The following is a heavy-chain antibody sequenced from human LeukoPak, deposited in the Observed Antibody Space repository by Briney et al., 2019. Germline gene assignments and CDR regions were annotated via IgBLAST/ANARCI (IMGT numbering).Heavy chain of an antibody. CDR3: ARDLNDFWSGYSTGIGDY. CDR2: INPNSGGT. CDR1: VYTFTGYY. V-gene: IGHV1-2*02. J-gene: IGHJ4*02. D-gene: IGHD3-3*01. Sequence: ASVKVSCKASVYTFTGYYMHWVRQAPGQRFEWMGWINPNSGGTNYAQTFQGRVTMTRDTSISTGYMRLSRLRSDDTAVYYCARDLNDFWSGYSTGIGDYWGQGTLVTASS.